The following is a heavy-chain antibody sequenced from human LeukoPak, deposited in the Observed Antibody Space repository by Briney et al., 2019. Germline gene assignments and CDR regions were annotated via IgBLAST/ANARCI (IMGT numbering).Heavy chain of an antibody. Sequence: GGSLRLSCAASGFAFSSYGMNWVRQGPGKGLNWVSSISSGSTYVYYADSVKGRFSIYRDNAKNSLCLQMSSLRAEETAVYYCARDRGYYYDSSGHIDAFDLWGQGTMVTVSS. CDR3: ARDRGYYYDSSGHIDAFDL. CDR1: GFAFSSYG. V-gene: IGHV3-21*01. J-gene: IGHJ3*01. CDR2: ISSGSTYV. D-gene: IGHD3-22*01.